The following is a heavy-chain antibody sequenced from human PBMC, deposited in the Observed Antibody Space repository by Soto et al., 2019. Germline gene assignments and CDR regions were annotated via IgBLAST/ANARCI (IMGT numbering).Heavy chain of an antibody. D-gene: IGHD6-19*01. V-gene: IGHV4-38-2*02. J-gene: IGHJ4*01. CDR3: ERVGVIVVAGSTFDY. Sequence: AETLSLTCTVSVYSISSGSYWAWIRQPPGKGPEWIASIYHGGTTFYNPSLKSRITISVDTSNNQFSLKLTSVTAADTAVYYCERVGVIVVAGSTFDYWCHGNRGTVS. CDR2: IYHGGTT. CDR1: VYSISSGSY.